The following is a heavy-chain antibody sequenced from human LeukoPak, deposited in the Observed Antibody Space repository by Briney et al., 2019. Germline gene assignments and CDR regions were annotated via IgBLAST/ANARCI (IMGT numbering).Heavy chain of an antibody. CDR2: INPNSGGT. V-gene: IGHV1-2*02. D-gene: IGHD3-9*01. J-gene: IGHJ6*03. CDR3: ARDGDILTGYWEGDYYYYYMDV. CDR1: GYTFTGYY. Sequence: GASVKVSCKASGYTFTGYYMHWVRQAPGQGLEWMGWINPNSGGTNYAQKFQGRVTMTRDTSISTAYMELSRLRSDDTAVYYCARDGDILTGYWEGDYYYYYMDVWGKGTTVTVSS.